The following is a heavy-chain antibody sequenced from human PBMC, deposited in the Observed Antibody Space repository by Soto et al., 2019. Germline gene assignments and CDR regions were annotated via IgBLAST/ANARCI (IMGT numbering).Heavy chain of an antibody. CDR2: ISYDGSNK. J-gene: IGHJ4*02. D-gene: IGHD6-19*01. CDR1: GFTFSSYA. V-gene: IGHV3-30-3*01. CDR3: ARVGQWLVLEY. Sequence: GGSLRLSCAASGFTFSSYAMHWVRQAPGKGLEWVAVISYDGSNKYYADSVKGRFTISRDNSKNTLYLQMNSLRAEDTAVYYCARVGQWLVLEYWGQGTLVTVS.